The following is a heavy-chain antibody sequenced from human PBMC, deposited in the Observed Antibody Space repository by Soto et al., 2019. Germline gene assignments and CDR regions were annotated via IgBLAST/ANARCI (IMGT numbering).Heavy chain of an antibody. CDR2: IYYSGST. J-gene: IGHJ4*02. CDR1: GDSNSSYY. V-gene: IGHV4-59*06. CDR3: ARGGGSYYATGNFDY. D-gene: IGHD1-26*01. Sequence: SETLSLTCTVSGDSNSSYYWSWIRQHPGKGLEWIGYIYYSGSTYYNPSLKSRVTISVDTSKNQFSLKLSSVTAADTAVYYCARGGGSYYATGNFDYWGQGTLVTVSS.